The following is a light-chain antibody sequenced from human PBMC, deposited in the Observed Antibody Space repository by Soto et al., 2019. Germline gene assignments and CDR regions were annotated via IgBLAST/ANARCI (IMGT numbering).Light chain of an antibody. CDR2: GAT. CDR3: LQDYNYPRT. Sequence: ALQMTQSPSPLSASVGDRVTITCRASQDIRTELGWYQQNPGKAPKLLIYGATTLQSGVPARFIGSGSGTDFTLTISGLQPEDFATYYCLQDYNYPRTFGQGTKVEV. CDR1: QDIRTE. J-gene: IGKJ1*01. V-gene: IGKV1-6*01.